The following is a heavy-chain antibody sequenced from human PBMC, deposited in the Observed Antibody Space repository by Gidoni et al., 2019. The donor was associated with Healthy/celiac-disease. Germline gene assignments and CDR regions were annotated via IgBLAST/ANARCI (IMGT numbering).Heavy chain of an antibody. CDR1: GFPFSRYG. V-gene: IGHV3-33*01. D-gene: IGHD1-7*01. Sequence: QVQLVESGGGVVLPGRSLRLSCAAPGFPFSRYGMHWVRQDPGKGLEWVAVIWYDGSNKYYADSVKGRFTISRDNSKNTLYLQMNSLRTEDTAVYYCARATGTTSSYYFDYWGQGTLVTVSS. J-gene: IGHJ4*02. CDR2: IWYDGSNK. CDR3: ARATGTTSSYYFDY.